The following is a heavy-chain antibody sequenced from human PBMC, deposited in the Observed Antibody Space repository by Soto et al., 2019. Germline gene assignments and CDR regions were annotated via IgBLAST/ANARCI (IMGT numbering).Heavy chain of an antibody. Sequence: QVHLVQTGAEVRKPGSSVKVSCKTSGGTFSTYTIYWVRQAPGQGLEWMGRIIPLFGTTRYAQNFQDRVTITAEESTRTTYMTLSSLRAEDTALYYCARRLDDRADEGFDVWGEGTAGTVSA. J-gene: IGHJ3*01. CDR1: GGTFSTYT. V-gene: IGHV1-69*18. CDR2: IIPLFGTT. D-gene: IGHD3-16*01. CDR3: ARRLDDRADEGFDV.